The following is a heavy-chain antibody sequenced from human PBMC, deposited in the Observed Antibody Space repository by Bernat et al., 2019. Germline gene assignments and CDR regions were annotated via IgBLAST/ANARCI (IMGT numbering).Heavy chain of an antibody. CDR2: IYRGGSS. CDR1: GFTVSSNY. V-gene: IGHV3-53*02. CDR3: ARAGDTNGWY. J-gene: IGHJ4*02. Sequence: EVQLVETGGGLIQPGGSLRLSCVASGFTVSSNYMSWVRQAPGQGLEWVSVIYRGGSSYYADSVKGRFTISRDNSKNTLYLQMNSLGAEDTAVYSCARAGDTNGWYWGQGTLVTVSS. D-gene: IGHD6-19*01.